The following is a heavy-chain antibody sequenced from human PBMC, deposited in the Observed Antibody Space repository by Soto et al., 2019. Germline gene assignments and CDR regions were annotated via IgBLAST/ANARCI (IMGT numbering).Heavy chain of an antibody. D-gene: IGHD4-17*01. J-gene: IGHJ5*02. CDR3: ARHDVSYGDYAWFDP. CDR1: GGSISSSSYY. CDR2: IYYSGST. V-gene: IGHV4-39*01. Sequence: QLQLQESGPGLVKPSETLSLTCTVSGGSISSSSYYWGWIRQPPGKGLEWIGRIYYSGSTYYNPPIKSRVTISVDTSKNQFSLKLSSVTAADKAVYYCARHDVSYGDYAWFDPWGQGTLVTVSS.